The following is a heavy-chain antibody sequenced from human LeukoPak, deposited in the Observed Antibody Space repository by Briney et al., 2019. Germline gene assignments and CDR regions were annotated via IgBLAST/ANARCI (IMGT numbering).Heavy chain of an antibody. CDR2: FDFEDGET. D-gene: IGHD3-10*02. Sequence: GAAVKVSCKVSGYTLTELSMHWVRQAPGKGLEWMGGFDFEDGETIYAQKFQGRVTMTEDTSTDTAYMERSSLRSEDTAVYYCATVILLSGYYYYGMDVWGQGTTVTVS. CDR1: GYTLTELS. J-gene: IGHJ6*02. V-gene: IGHV1-24*01. CDR3: ATVILLSGYYYYGMDV.